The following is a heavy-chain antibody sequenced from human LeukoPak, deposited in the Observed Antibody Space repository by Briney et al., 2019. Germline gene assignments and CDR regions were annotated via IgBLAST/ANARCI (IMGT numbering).Heavy chain of an antibody. D-gene: IGHD5-24*01. CDR2: ISGSGGHT. J-gene: IGHJ6*03. CDR1: GITLSRHA. V-gene: IGHV3-23*01. Sequence: GGSLRLSCAASGITLSRHAMGSVRQAPGKGLEWVSLISGSGGHTYYGDSVKGRFTISRDNSTNRLYLQMNSLRPEDTAVYYCAKGGAATMRDGYNFYYYYMEVWGRGTTVTVSS. CDR3: AKGGAATMRDGYNFYYYYMEV.